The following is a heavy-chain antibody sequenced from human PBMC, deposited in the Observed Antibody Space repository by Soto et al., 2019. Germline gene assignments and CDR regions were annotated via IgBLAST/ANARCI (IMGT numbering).Heavy chain of an antibody. Sequence: PGGSLRLSCAASGFSVIINYMSWVRQAPGKGLEWVSTIYIDGRTYYADSVKGRFTISRDTSKNMLFLQINSLRAEDTAVYYCAREGAESCNGGNCYDYAMDVWGQGTTVTVSS. J-gene: IGHJ6*02. CDR2: IYIDGRT. V-gene: IGHV3-53*01. CDR1: GFSVIINY. D-gene: IGHD3-16*01. CDR3: AREGAESCNGGNCYDYAMDV.